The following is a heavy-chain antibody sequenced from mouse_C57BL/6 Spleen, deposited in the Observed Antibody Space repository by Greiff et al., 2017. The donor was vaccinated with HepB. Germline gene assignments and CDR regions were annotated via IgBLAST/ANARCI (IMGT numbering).Heavy chain of an antibody. D-gene: IGHD1-1*01. V-gene: IGHV14-4*01. CDR3: TRRYGSVH. CDR2: IDPENGDT. CDR1: GFNIKDDY. J-gene: IGHJ3*01. Sequence: VQLQQSGAELVRPGASVKLSCTASGFNIKDDYMHWVKQRPEQGLEWIGWIDPENGDTEYASKFQGKATITADTSSNTAYLQLSSLTSEDSAVYYCTRRYGSVHWGQGTLVTVSA.